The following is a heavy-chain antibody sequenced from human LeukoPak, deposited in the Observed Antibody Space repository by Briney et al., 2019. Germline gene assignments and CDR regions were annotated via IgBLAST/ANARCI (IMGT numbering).Heavy chain of an antibody. Sequence: GGSLRLSCAASGFTFSNYGMHWVRQAPGKGLEWVAIIWYDGSNKYYEDSVKGRFTISRDNSKNTLYLQMNSLRAEDTAVYYCARDRDVYSSRWNRNFAYWGQGTLVTVSA. J-gene: IGHJ4*02. CDR1: GFTFSNYG. CDR2: IWYDGSNK. CDR3: ARDRDVYSSRWNRNFAY. V-gene: IGHV3-33*01. D-gene: IGHD6-13*01.